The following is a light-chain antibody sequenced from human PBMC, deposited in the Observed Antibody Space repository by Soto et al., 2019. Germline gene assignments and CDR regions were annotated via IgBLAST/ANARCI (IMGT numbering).Light chain of an antibody. CDR1: QSVSAS. CDR2: DAS. CDR3: QQRYSWPLT. Sequence: EIVLTQSPATLSFSPGERATLSCSASQSVSASLVWYQLKPGQAPRLLIYDASNRATGIPARFSGSGSGTDFTLTISSLEPEDFAIYYCQQRYSWPLTFGGGTKVEIE. V-gene: IGKV3-11*01. J-gene: IGKJ4*01.